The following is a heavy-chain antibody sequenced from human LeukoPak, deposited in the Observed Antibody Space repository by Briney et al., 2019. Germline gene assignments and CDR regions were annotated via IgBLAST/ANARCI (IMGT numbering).Heavy chain of an antibody. J-gene: IGHJ4*02. CDR1: GCTFTGYY. Sequence: ASVKVSCKASGCTFTGYYMHWVRQAPGQGLEWMGWINPNSGGTNYAQKFQGRVTMTRDTSISTAYMELSRLRSDDTAVYYCARVTHDYGDSVDYWGQGTLVTVSS. D-gene: IGHD4-17*01. CDR3: ARVTHDYGDSVDY. V-gene: IGHV1-2*02. CDR2: INPNSGGT.